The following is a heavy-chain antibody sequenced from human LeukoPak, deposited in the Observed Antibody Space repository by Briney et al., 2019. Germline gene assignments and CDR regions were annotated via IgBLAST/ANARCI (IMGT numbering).Heavy chain of an antibody. D-gene: IGHD6-19*01. CDR2: IFYSGIL. CDR3: AKAPIAVPGAGHEYFDY. Sequence: PSQTMSLTCIVYTGSLTTSCYYCGRVRQPPGSGLEGFARIFYSGILDNSRCFKGGVTISVDTSKNQSSLKLTSVTAANTAVYYCAKAPIAVPGAGHEYFDYSSQGTLLTVSS. V-gene: IGHV4-39*01. J-gene: IGHJ4*02. CDR1: TGSLTTSCYY.